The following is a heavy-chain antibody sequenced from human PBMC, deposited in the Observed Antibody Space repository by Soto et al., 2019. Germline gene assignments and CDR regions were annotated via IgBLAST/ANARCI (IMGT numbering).Heavy chain of an antibody. CDR3: ARAITMVRGRHEYYYYYYMDV. D-gene: IGHD3-10*01. V-gene: IGHV4-34*01. CDR2: INHSGST. J-gene: IGHJ6*03. CDR1: GWSFSGYY. Sequence: SETLSLTCAVYGWSFSGYYWSWIRQPPGKGLEWIGEINHSGSTNYNPSLKSRVTISVDTSKNQFSLKLSSVTAADTAVYYCARAITMVRGRHEYYYYYYMDVWGKGTTVTVSS.